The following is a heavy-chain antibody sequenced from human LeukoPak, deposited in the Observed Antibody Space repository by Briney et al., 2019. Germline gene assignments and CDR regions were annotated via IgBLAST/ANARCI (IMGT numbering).Heavy chain of an antibody. V-gene: IGHV4-34*01. CDR2: INHSGST. Sequence: PSETLSLTCAVYGGSFSGYYWSWIRQPPGKGLEWIGEINHSGSTNYNPSLKSRVTISVDTSKNQFSLKLSSVTAADTAVYYCAGGYCSSTSCYVGEAFDYWGQGTLVTVSS. J-gene: IGHJ4*02. CDR1: GGSFSGYY. CDR3: AGGYCSSTSCYVGEAFDY. D-gene: IGHD2-2*01.